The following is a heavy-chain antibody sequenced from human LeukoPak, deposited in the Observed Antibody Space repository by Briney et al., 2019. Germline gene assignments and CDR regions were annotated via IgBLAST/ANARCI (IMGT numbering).Heavy chain of an antibody. J-gene: IGHJ4*02. CDR2: IYYRGNT. V-gene: IGHV4-30-4*08. CDR1: GGSISSGDYY. D-gene: IGHD2-2*01. Sequence: SETLSLTCTVSGGSISSGDYYWTWIRQPPGKGLEWIGYIYYRGNTYYKPSLKSRVTISLDTSKDRFSLRLSSVTAADTAVYYCARDLAGGVVPAAGALGYWGQGTLVTVSS. CDR3: ARDLAGGVVPAAGALGY.